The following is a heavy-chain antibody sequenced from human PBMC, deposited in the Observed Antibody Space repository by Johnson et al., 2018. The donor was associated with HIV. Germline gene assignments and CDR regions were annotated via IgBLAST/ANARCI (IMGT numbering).Heavy chain of an antibody. D-gene: IGHD1-26*01. CDR2: LSGGGTST. V-gene: IGHV3-23*04. J-gene: IGHJ3*02. CDR3: ARDSEWELGQEGAFDI. Sequence: VQLVESGGGVVQPGRSLRLSCAASGFTFSYYAMTWVRQAPGKGLEWVSALSGGGTSTFYAYSVKGRFTISRDNSKNTLYLQINSLRAEDTALYYCARDSEWELGQEGAFDIWGQVTMVTVSS. CDR1: GFTFSYYA.